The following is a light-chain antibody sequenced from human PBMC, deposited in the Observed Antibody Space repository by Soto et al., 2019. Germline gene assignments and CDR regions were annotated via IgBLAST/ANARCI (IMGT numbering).Light chain of an antibody. CDR3: QQLNNYPTT. V-gene: IGKV1-9*01. CDR2: PAS. J-gene: IGKJ4*01. Sequence: DIQLTQSPSFLSPSVGDRVTITCRASQGIGSYLAWYQQKPGKAPKLLIYPASTLQSGVPSRFTGSGSGTEFTLTIGSLQPKDFATYYCQQLNNYPTTFGGGTKVE. CDR1: QGIGSY.